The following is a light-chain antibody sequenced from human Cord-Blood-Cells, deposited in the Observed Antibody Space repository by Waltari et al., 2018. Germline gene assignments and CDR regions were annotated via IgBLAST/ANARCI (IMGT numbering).Light chain of an antibody. J-gene: IGKJ1*01. CDR2: WAS. CDR1: QSVLYSSNNKNY. V-gene: IGKV4-1*01. CDR3: QQYYSTRT. Sequence: IVMTQSPDSLAVSLGERATINCKSSQSVLYSSNNKNYLAWYQQKQGQPPKLLIYWASTRESGVPDRFSGSGSGTDFTLTISSLQAEDVAVYYCQQYYSTRTFGQGTKVEIK.